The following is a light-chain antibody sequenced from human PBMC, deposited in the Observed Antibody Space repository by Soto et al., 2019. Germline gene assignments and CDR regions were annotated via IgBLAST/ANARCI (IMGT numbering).Light chain of an antibody. CDR2: DVS. Sequence: QSALTQPASVSGSPGQSITISCTGTSSDVGGYNHVSWYQQLPGKAPKLMIYDVSNRPSGVSNRFSGSKSGNTASLTISRLQADDETYYYCSSYTTSSTDVFGTGTKLTVL. V-gene: IGLV2-14*03. CDR3: SSYTTSSTDV. CDR1: SSDVGGYNH. J-gene: IGLJ1*01.